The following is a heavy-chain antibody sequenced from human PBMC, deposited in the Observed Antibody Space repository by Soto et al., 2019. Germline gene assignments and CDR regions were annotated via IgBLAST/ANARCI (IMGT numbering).Heavy chain of an antibody. D-gene: IGHD6-19*01. CDR2: INAGNGNT. J-gene: IGHJ6*02. Sequence: QVPLVQSGAEVKKPGASVKVSCKASGYTFTSYAMHWVRQAPGQRLEWMGWINAGNGNTKYSQKFQGRVTIIRDTAASTADMELSSLRSEDTAVYYCASRQVVAGTNDYYYGMDVWGQGTTVTVSS. CDR3: ASRQVVAGTNDYYYGMDV. CDR1: GYTFTSYA. V-gene: IGHV1-3*01.